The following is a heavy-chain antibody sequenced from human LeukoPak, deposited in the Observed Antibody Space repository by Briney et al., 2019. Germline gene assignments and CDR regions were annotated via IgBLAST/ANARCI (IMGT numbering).Heavy chain of an antibody. D-gene: IGHD3-10*01. V-gene: IGHV1-2*02. CDR3: ARGGLGVRGAADY. Sequence: ASVKVSCKASGYTFTGYYMHWVRQAPGQGLEWMGWINPNSGGTNYAQKFQGRVTMTRDTSISTAYMELSSLRSEDTAVYYCARGGLGVRGAADYWGQGTLVTVSS. CDR2: INPNSGGT. CDR1: GYTFTGYY. J-gene: IGHJ4*02.